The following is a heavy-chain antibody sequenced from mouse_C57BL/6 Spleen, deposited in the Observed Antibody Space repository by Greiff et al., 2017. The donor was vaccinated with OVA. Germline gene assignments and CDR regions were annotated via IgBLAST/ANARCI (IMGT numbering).Heavy chain of an antibody. CDR2: IDPETGGT. J-gene: IGHJ4*01. Sequence: VKLVESGAELVRPGASVTLSCKASGYTFTDYEMHWVKQTPVHGLEWIGAIDPETGGTAYNQKFKGKAILTADKSSSTAYMELRSLTSEDSAVYYCTRRGPYAMDYWGQGTSVTVSS. CDR3: TRRGPYAMDY. CDR1: GYTFTDYE. V-gene: IGHV1-15*01. D-gene: IGHD3-3*01.